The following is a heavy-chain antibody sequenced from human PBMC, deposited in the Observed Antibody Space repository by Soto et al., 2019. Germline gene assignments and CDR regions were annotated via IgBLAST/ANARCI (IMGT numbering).Heavy chain of an antibody. J-gene: IGHJ6*03. Sequence: EVQLLESGGGLVQPGGSLRLSCAASGFRLSDSAVSWVRQAPGKGLEWVSSLTVTGDSAFYSDSVKGRFTISRDISKSSLDLQMNSLRAEDTAVYYCAKNGCSYPACYPYYYYVDGGGRGTTVTVSS. V-gene: IGHV3-23*01. CDR1: GFRLSDSA. CDR2: LTVTGDSA. CDR3: AKNGCSYPACYPYYYYVDG. D-gene: IGHD2-15*01.